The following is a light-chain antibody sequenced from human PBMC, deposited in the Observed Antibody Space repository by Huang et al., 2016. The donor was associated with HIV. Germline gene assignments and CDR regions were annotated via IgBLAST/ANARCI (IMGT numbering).Light chain of an antibody. J-gene: IGKJ1*01. V-gene: IGKV1-33*01. CDR3: QQYDNLPWT. CDR1: QDISTY. Sequence: DIQMTQSPSSLSASVGDRVHITCQASQDISTYLNWYQQKPGKAPTVLSYAASNVETGVPSRFSGSGSGTDVTFTISSLQPGDIATYYCQQYDNLPWTFGQGTKVEIK. CDR2: AAS.